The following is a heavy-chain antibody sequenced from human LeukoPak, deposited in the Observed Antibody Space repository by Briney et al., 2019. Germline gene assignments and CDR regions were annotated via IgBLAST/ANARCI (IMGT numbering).Heavy chain of an antibody. Sequence: ASVKVSCKASGYSFTNYGITWVRQAPGQGLEWMGWISPYNGNTNYAQKFQGRVTMTTDTSTNTAYMELRNLRSDDTALYYCATEGGWQPTDYGDHVYWGQGTLVTVSS. D-gene: IGHD4-17*01. CDR3: ATEGGWQPTDYGDHVY. J-gene: IGHJ4*02. V-gene: IGHV1-18*01. CDR1: GYSFTNYG. CDR2: ISPYNGNT.